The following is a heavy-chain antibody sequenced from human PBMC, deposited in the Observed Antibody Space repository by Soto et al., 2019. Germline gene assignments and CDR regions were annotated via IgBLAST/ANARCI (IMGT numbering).Heavy chain of an antibody. D-gene: IGHD5-18*01. Sequence: SETLSLTCTVSGGSISSGGYYWSWLRQHPGKGLEWIGYIYYSGSTYYNPSLKSRVTISVDTSKNQFSLKLSSVTAADTAVYYCARENSGYSYGYPYYYYGMDVWGQGTTVTVSS. J-gene: IGHJ6*02. CDR1: GGSISSGGYY. CDR3: ARENSGYSYGYPYYYYGMDV. CDR2: IYYSGST. V-gene: IGHV4-31*03.